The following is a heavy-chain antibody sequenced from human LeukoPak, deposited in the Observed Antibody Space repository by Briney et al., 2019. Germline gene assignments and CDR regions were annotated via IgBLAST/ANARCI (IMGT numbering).Heavy chain of an antibody. CDR3: ARVEASGYDYGAFDY. J-gene: IGHJ4*02. Sequence: PGGSLRLSCAASGFSFSTYWMTWVRQAPGKGLEWVAHIQHDGTEKYYVDSVRGRLTISRDNAKNSLYLQMNSLRAEDTAVYYCARVEASGYDYGAFDYWGQGTLVTVSS. V-gene: IGHV3-7*01. CDR1: GFSFSTYW. D-gene: IGHD5-12*01. CDR2: IQHDGTEK.